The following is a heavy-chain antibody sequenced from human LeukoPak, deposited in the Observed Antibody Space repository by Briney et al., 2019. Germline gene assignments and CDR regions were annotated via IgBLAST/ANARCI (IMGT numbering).Heavy chain of an antibody. CDR2: IYYSGST. CDR1: GGSISSGGYY. Sequence: SETLSLTCTVSGGSISSGGYYWSWIRQHPGKGLEWIGYIYYSGSTYYNPSLKSRVTISVDTSKNQFSLELSSVTAADTAVYYCARAVVIRNWYFDLWGRGTLVTVSS. CDR3: ARAVVIRNWYFDL. D-gene: IGHD3-22*01. V-gene: IGHV4-31*03. J-gene: IGHJ2*01.